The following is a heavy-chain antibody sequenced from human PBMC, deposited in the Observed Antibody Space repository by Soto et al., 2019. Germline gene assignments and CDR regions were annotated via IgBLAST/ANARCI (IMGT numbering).Heavy chain of an antibody. J-gene: IGHJ3*02. V-gene: IGHV4-39*01. D-gene: IGHD6-13*01. CDR3: VRHLTVTGYSSSLRLNAFDI. CDR2: IYYSGST. CDR1: GGSISSSSYY. Sequence: QLQLQESGPGLVKPSETLSLTCTVSGGSISSSSYYWGWIRQPPGKGLEWIGSIYYSGSTYYNPSLKSRVTISVDTSKNQFSLKLSSVTAADTAVYYCVRHLTVTGYSSSLRLNAFDIWGQGTMVTVSS.